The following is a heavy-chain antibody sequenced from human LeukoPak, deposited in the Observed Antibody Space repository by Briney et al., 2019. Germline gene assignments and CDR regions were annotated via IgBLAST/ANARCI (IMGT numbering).Heavy chain of an antibody. CDR3: ARATRGLYSSSWAFGY. Sequence: ASVKVSCKASGYTFTSYGISWVRQAPGQGLEWMGWISAYNGKTNYAQKVQGRVTMTTDTSTSTVYMELSSLRSEDTAVYYCARATRGLYSSSWAFGYRGQGTLVTVSS. D-gene: IGHD6-13*01. V-gene: IGHV1-18*01. CDR1: GYTFTSYG. J-gene: IGHJ4*02. CDR2: ISAYNGKT.